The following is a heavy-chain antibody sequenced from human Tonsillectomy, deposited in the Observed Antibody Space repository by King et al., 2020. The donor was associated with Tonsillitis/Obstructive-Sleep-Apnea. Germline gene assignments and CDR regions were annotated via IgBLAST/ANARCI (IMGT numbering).Heavy chain of an antibody. CDR2: INLSGGVT. Sequence: QLVQSGAEVKKPGASAKVSCKASGHTFSNYYIHWVRQAPGQGLEWMGIINLSGGVTNYAQKFQGRDTMTRATSTSTVYMELSSLVSEDTAVYYCASGHCGRDCYADYWGQGILVTVSS. V-gene: IGHV1-46*01. CDR1: GHTFSNYY. D-gene: IGHD2-21*01. J-gene: IGHJ4*02. CDR3: ASGHCGRDCYADY.